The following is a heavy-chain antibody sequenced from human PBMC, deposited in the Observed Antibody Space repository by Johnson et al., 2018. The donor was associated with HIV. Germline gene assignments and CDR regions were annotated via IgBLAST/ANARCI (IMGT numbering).Heavy chain of an antibody. CDR3: ACQVRGLRLGVDAFDI. CDR1: GFIFSDAW. Sequence: VQLVESGGGLVQPGGSLRLSCAASGFIFSDAWMSWVRQAPGKGLEWVGRIKSKTDGGTTDYAAPVKGRFTISRDNSKNTLYLQMNSLRAEDTAVYYCACQVRGLRLGVDAFDIWGQGTLVTVSS. D-gene: IGHD5-12*01. J-gene: IGHJ3*02. CDR2: IKSKTDGGTT. V-gene: IGHV3-15*01.